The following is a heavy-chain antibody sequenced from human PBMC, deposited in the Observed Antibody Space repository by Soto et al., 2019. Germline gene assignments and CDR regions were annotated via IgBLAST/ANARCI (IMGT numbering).Heavy chain of an antibody. V-gene: IGHV3-23*01. J-gene: IGHJ4*02. CDR1: GFTFSSYA. CDR2: IGGSGDIT. D-gene: IGHD2-2*01. Sequence: GGSLRLSCAASGFTFSSYAMSWVRQAPGKGLEWVSAIGGSGDITYYADSVKGRFTISRDNSKNTLFLQMNSLRAEDTAVYYCAKDTWRGYCSSTTRTSPVDYWGQGTLVTVSS. CDR3: AKDTWRGYCSSTTRTSPVDY.